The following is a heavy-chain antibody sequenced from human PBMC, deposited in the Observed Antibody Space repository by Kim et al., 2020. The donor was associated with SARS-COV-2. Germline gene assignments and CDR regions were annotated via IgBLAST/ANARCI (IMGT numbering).Heavy chain of an antibody. CDR1: GYTFTNYA. V-gene: IGHV1-3*01. Sequence: ASVKVSCKASGYTFTNYAIQWVRQAPGQGLEWMGWINAGNGNIKYSQKFQGRATLTWDTSASTVYMELRALTSEDTAVYYCARDLLQSGYDYWGQGTLVTVPS. CDR3: ARDLLQSGYDY. J-gene: IGHJ4*02. D-gene: IGHD5-12*01. CDR2: INAGNGNI.